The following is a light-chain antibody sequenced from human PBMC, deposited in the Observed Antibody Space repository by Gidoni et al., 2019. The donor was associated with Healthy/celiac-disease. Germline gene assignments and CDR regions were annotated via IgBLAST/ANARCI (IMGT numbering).Light chain of an antibody. Sequence: ELVLTQSLGTLSLFPGERATLSCRASQSVSSSYLAGYQHKPGQPPRPRIYGASSRATGSPDRFSGSGSGTDFTRTLSRLEPEDFAVYYCQQYGSSPITFGQGTRLEIK. CDR2: GAS. CDR1: QSVSSSY. CDR3: QQYGSSPIT. J-gene: IGKJ5*01. V-gene: IGKV3-20*01.